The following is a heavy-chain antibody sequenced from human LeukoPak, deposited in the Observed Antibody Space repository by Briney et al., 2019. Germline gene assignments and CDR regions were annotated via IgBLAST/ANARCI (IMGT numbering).Heavy chain of an antibody. CDR2: IYHSGST. D-gene: IGHD2-15*01. CDR3: AGDQDFLGVGGAQDGIAFYI. Sequence: SETLSLTCTVSGYSISSGYYWGWVRQSPGRGLQWIGSIYHSGSTYYNPSLKSRVTISVDTSKNQFSLKLSSVTAADTAVYYCAGDQDFLGVGGAQDGIAFYIWGQGTKGTGSS. V-gene: IGHV4-38-2*02. CDR1: GYSISSGYY. J-gene: IGHJ3*02.